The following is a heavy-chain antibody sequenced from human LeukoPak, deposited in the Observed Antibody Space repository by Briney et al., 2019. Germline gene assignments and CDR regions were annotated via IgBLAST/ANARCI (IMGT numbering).Heavy chain of an antibody. Sequence: GGSLRLSCAASGFTFSSYAMSWVRQAPGKGLEWVSAISGSGGSTYYADSVKGRFTISRDNSKNTLYLHMNSLRADDTAVYYCAKPASGTTVTRAYFDYWGQGTLVTVSS. D-gene: IGHD4-17*01. CDR3: AKPASGTTVTRAYFDY. J-gene: IGHJ4*02. CDR1: GFTFSSYA. V-gene: IGHV3-23*01. CDR2: ISGSGGST.